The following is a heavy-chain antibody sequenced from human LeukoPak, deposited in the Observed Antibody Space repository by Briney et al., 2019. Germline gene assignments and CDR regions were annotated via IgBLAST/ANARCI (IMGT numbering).Heavy chain of an antibody. Sequence: GASVKVSCKASGGPFNTFGISWVRQAPGQGPEWMGGITPFFGTANYAQMIQDRVTITADASSNTVYMELGGLTSEDTAVYYCARDGVGVVPPAWNFYYMDVWGKGTTVTVS. CDR3: ARDGVGVVPPAWNFYYMDV. CDR2: ITPFFGTA. CDR1: GGPFNTFG. V-gene: IGHV1-69*13. J-gene: IGHJ6*03. D-gene: IGHD2-2*01.